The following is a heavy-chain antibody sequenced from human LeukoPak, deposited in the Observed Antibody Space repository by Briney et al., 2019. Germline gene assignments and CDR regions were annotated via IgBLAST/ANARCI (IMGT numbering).Heavy chain of an antibody. J-gene: IGHJ5*02. CDR2: IYGSGST. CDR3: ARRVVEARPSSERNWLDP. Sequence: SGTLSLTCIVSGDSINSYSWNWIRQSPEKGLEWIGRIYGSGSTMYNPSLRSRVTLLVDTSNNQFSLKLSSVTAADTAIYYCARRVVEARPSSERNWLDPWGQGTLVTVSP. CDR1: GDSINSYS. D-gene: IGHD1-1*01. V-gene: IGHV4-59*08.